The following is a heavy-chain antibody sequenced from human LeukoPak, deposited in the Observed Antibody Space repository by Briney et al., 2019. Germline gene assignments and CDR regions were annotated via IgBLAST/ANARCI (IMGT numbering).Heavy chain of an antibody. J-gene: IGHJ6*02. CDR3: ARDPAVPAAMGGDYYYGMDV. V-gene: IGHV1-46*01. Sequence: ASVKVSCKASGYTFTSYDINWVRQAPGQGLEWMGIINPSGGSTSYAQKFQGRVTMTRDTSTSTVYMELSSLRSEDTAVYYCARDPAVPAAMGGDYYYGMDVWGQGTTVTVSS. CDR1: GYTFTSYD. D-gene: IGHD2-2*01. CDR2: INPSGGST.